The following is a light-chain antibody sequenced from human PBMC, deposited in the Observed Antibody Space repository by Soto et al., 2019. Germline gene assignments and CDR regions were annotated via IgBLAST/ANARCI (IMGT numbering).Light chain of an antibody. CDR2: AAS. V-gene: IGKV1-39*01. J-gene: IGKJ2*01. Sequence: DIQMTQSPSSLSASVGDRVTITCRTSQRITNYLNWYQQKPGNAPKLLIYAASSLQSGVPSRFSGSGSGTDFTLTIINLQPEDFATYYCQQSYSTPYTFGQGTMLEIK. CDR3: QQSYSTPYT. CDR1: QRITNY.